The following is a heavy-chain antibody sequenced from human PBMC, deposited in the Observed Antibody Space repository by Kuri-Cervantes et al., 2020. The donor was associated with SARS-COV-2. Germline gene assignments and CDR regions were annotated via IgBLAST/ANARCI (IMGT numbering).Heavy chain of an antibody. Sequence: ESLKISCAIYGGSFSGYYWNWIHQPPGKGLEWLGEINPSVEMNPRVGTNYNPSLKSRITISVDTSKNQFSLKLNSVTAADTAVYYCARGAGYDFGTGYQDWFFDLWGRGNLVTVSS. CDR2: INPSVEMNPRVGT. V-gene: IGHV4-34*01. D-gene: IGHD3/OR15-3a*01. J-gene: IGHJ2*01. CDR1: GGSFSGYY. CDR3: ARGAGYDFGTGYQDWFFDL.